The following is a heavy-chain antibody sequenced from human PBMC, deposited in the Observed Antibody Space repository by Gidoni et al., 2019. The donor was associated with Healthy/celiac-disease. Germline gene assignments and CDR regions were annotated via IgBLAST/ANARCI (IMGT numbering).Heavy chain of an antibody. V-gene: IGHV5-10-1*01. Sequence: KGLEWMGRMDPSDSYTNYSPSFQGHVTISADKSISTAYLQWSSLKASDTAMYYCARQKKSGYSSSWLVYWGQGTLVTVSS. D-gene: IGHD6-13*01. CDR3: ARQKKSGYSSSWLVY. CDR2: MDPSDSYT. J-gene: IGHJ4*02.